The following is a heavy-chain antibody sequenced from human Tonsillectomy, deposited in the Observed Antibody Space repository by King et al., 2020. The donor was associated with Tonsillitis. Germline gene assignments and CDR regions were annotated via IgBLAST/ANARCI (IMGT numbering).Heavy chain of an antibody. CDR3: AREDTAMEDYYYGMDV. V-gene: IGHV1-69*01. CDR2: IIPIFGTA. J-gene: IGHJ6*02. Sequence: QLQLVQSGAEVKKPGSSVKVSCKASGGTFSSYAISWVRQAPGQGLEWMGGIIPIFGTANYAQKFQGRVTITADESTSTAYMGLSSLRSEDTAVYYCAREDTAMEDYYYGMDVWGQGTTVTVSS. CDR1: GGTFSSYA. D-gene: IGHD5-18*01.